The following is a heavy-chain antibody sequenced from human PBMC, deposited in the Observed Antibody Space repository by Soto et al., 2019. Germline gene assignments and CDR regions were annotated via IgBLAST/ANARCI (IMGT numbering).Heavy chain of an antibody. CDR1: GFSFSSYS. V-gene: IGHV3-21*01. D-gene: IGHD1-7*01. CDR3: ARGGLTGITDY. J-gene: IGHJ4*02. CDR2: ISSSSRYI. Sequence: EVQLVESGGGPVRPGGSLKLSCAASGFSFSSYSMIWVRQAPGKGLEWVSSISSSSRYIYYADSVKGRFTISRDNAQNSLYLQVTSLRAEDTALYYCARGGLTGITDYWGQGTLLTVSS.